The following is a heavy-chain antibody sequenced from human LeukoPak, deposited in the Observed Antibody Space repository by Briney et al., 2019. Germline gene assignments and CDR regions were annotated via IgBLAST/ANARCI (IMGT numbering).Heavy chain of an antibody. V-gene: IGHV3-21*01. CDR2: ISSSSSYI. Sequence: GGSLRLSCAASGFTFSSYSMNWVRQAPGKGLEWVSSISSSSSYIYYADSVKGRFTISRDNAKNSLYLQMSSLRAEDTAVYYCARDYDFWSGYPSVGDYWGQGTLVTVSS. CDR1: GFTFSSYS. D-gene: IGHD3-3*01. J-gene: IGHJ4*02. CDR3: ARDYDFWSGYPSVGDY.